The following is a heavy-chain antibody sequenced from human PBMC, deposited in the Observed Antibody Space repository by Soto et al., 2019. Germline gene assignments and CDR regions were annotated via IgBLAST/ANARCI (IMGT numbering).Heavy chain of an antibody. D-gene: IGHD6-6*01. Sequence: GGSLRLSCAASGFTFSSYAMSWVRQAPGKGLEWVSAISGSGGSTYYADSVKGRFTISRDNSKNTLYLQMSSLRAEDTAVYYCVKVLYSSSSNYDYWGQGTLVTVSS. V-gene: IGHV3-23*01. CDR2: ISGSGGST. J-gene: IGHJ4*02. CDR1: GFTFSSYA. CDR3: VKVLYSSSSNYDY.